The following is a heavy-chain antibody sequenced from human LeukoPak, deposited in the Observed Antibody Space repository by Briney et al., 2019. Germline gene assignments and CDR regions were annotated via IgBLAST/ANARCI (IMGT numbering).Heavy chain of an antibody. CDR3: ARVGGPGYSSGWYGY. D-gene: IGHD6-19*01. V-gene: IGHV1-2*02. J-gene: IGHJ4*02. CDR1: GYTFTGYY. Sequence: ASVKVSCKASGYTFTGYYLHWVRQAPGQGLEWMGWINPNSGGTNYAQKFQGRVTMTRDTSISTAYMEVSRLRSDDTAVHYCARVGGPGYSSGWYGYWGQGTLVTVSS. CDR2: INPNSGGT.